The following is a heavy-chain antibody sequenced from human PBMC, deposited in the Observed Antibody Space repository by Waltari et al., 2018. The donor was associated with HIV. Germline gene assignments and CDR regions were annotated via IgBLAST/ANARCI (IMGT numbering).Heavy chain of an antibody. CDR1: GGSFSGYY. J-gene: IGHJ5*02. V-gene: IGHV4-34*01. Sequence: QVQLQQWGAGLLKPSETLSLTCGVYGGSFSGYYWNWIRQPPGKGLEWIGEINHSRGTNYNPSLKSRVTISLDTSRNQFSLNLSPVTAADTAVYYCARTPEIIAAGVRGWFDPWGQGTLVTVSS. CDR2: INHSRGT. CDR3: ARTPEIIAAGVRGWFDP. D-gene: IGHD6-13*01.